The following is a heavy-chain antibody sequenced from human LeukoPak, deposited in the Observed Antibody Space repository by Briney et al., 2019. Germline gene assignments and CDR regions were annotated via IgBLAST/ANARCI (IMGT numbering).Heavy chain of an antibody. CDR1: GFTFSSYS. CDR3: ARERGSKDAFDI. D-gene: IGHD3-10*01. CDR2: ISSSSTYI. Sequence: PGGSLRLSCAASGFTFSSYSMNWVRQAPGKGPEWVSSISSSSTYIYYADSVKGRFTISRDNAKNSLYLQMNSLRAEDTAVYYCARERGSKDAFDIWGQGTMVTVSS. V-gene: IGHV3-21*01. J-gene: IGHJ3*02.